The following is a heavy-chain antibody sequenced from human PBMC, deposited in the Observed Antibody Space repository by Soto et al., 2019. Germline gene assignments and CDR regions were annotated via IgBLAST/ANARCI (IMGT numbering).Heavy chain of an antibody. V-gene: IGHV4-34*01. CDR1: NGSFSDYF. J-gene: IGHJ4*02. CDR3: ARGKSSGPLYYFDT. Sequence: SETLSLTCGVYNGSFSDYFWNWIRHPPGKGLEWIGEIKESGFATYNPSLKRRVTMSVDTANNQFSLKVTSVTAADTAVYYCARGKSSGPLYYFDTWGQGTLVTVSS. D-gene: IGHD6-19*01. CDR2: IKESGFA.